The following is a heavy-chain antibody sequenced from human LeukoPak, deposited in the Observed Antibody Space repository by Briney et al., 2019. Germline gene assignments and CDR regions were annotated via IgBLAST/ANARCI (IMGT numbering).Heavy chain of an antibody. CDR3: AEHGITMIGGV. D-gene: IGHD3-10*02. V-gene: IGHV3-48*03. CDR1: GFTFSSYE. Sequence: GGSLRLSCAASGFTFSSYEMNWVRQAPGKGLEWVSYISSSGSTIYYADSVKGRFTISRDNAKNSLYLQMNSLRAEDTAVYYCAEHGITMIGGVGGKGTTVTISA. CDR2: ISSSGSTI. J-gene: IGHJ6*04.